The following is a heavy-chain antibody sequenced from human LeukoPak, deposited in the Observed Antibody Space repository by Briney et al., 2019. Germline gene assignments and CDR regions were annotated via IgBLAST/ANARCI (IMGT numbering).Heavy chain of an antibody. CDR2: IYSGGST. CDR3: ARGNTAVYYFDY. D-gene: IGHD5-18*01. J-gene: IGHJ4*02. V-gene: IGHV3-66*01. CDR1: GFTVSSNY. Sequence: PGGSLRLSCAASGFTVSSNYMSWVRQAPGKGLEWVSVIYSGGSTYYADSVKDRFTISRDNSKNTLYLQMNSLRAEDTAVFYCARGNTAVYYFDYWGQGTLVTVSS.